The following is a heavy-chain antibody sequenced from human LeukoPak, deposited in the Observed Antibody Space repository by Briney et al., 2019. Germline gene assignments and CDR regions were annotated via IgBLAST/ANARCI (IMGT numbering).Heavy chain of an antibody. V-gene: IGHV3-30*18. J-gene: IGHJ4*02. Sequence: GGSLRLSCAASGFTFSSYGMHWVRQAPGEGLEWVAVISYDGSNKYYADSVKGRFTISRDNSKNTLYLQMNSLRAEDTAVYYCAKDGIAVADYWGQGTLVTVSS. D-gene: IGHD6-19*01. CDR2: ISYDGSNK. CDR1: GFTFSSYG. CDR3: AKDGIAVADY.